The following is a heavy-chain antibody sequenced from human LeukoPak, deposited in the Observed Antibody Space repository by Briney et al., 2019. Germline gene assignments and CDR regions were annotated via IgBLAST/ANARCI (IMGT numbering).Heavy chain of an antibody. CDR1: GFTFGSYS. Sequence: KSGGSLRLSCAASGFTFGSYSMNWVRQAPGKGLEWVSSISSSSSYIYYADSVKGRFTISRDNAKNSLYLQMNSLRAEDTAVYYCARDQQRFLEWLTGAFDIWGQGTMVTVSS. CDR3: ARDQQRFLEWLTGAFDI. D-gene: IGHD3-3*01. J-gene: IGHJ3*02. V-gene: IGHV3-21*01. CDR2: ISSSSSYI.